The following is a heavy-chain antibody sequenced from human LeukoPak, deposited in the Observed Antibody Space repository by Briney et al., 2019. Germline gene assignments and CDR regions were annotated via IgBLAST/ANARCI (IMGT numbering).Heavy chain of an antibody. CDR1: GFTISNSA. J-gene: IGHJ4*02. Sequence: GGSLRLSCAASGFTISNSAMTWVRQAQGKGLDWVSIITDNGAHTFYADSVKGRFTISRDTSENTLYLQMNSLRADDTAVYYCATVGGSCSSSNCFAYFAYWGQGTLLTVSS. CDR3: ATVGGSCSSSNCFAYFAY. V-gene: IGHV3-23*01. CDR2: ITDNGAHT. D-gene: IGHD2-2*01.